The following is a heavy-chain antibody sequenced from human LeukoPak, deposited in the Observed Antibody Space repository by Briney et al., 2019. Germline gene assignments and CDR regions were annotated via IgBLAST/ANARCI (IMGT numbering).Heavy chain of an antibody. CDR2: IYHSGST. CDR1: GYSISSGYY. V-gene: IGHV4-38-2*02. CDR3: ARDLGDYYDSSGYAYAFDI. J-gene: IGHJ3*02. D-gene: IGHD3-22*01. Sequence: PSETLSLTCSVSGYSISSGYYWGWIRQPPGKGLEWIGSIYHSGSTYYNPSLKSRVTISVDTSKNQFSLKLSSVTAADTAVYYCARDLGDYYDSSGYAYAFDIWGQGTMVTVSS.